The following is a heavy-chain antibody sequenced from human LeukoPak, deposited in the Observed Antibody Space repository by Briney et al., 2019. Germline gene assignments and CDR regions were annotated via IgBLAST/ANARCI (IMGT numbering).Heavy chain of an antibody. V-gene: IGHV1-69*05. Sequence: ASVKVSCKASGGTFSSYAISWVRQAPGQGLEWMGGIIPIFGTANYAQKFQGRVTITTDESTSTAYMELSSLRSEDTAVYYCARGYSGSSRPYHYWGQGTLVTVSS. CDR3: ARGYSGSSRPYHY. D-gene: IGHD1-26*01. CDR1: GGTFSSYA. J-gene: IGHJ4*02. CDR2: IIPIFGTA.